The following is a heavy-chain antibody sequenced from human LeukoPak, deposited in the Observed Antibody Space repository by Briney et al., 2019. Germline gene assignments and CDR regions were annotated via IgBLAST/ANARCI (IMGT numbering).Heavy chain of an antibody. V-gene: IGHV5-51*01. CDR1: GYSFTSYW. J-gene: IGHJ6*02. D-gene: IGHD2-15*01. CDR2: IYPGDSDT. CDR3: ARLGDCSGGSCYSNYYYYYGMDV. Sequence: ESLKISCKGSGYSFTSYWIGWVRQMPGKGLEWMGIIYPGDSDTRYSPSFQGQVTISADKSISTAYLQWSSLKASDTAMYYCARLGDCSGGSCYSNYYYYYGMDVWGQGTTVTVSS.